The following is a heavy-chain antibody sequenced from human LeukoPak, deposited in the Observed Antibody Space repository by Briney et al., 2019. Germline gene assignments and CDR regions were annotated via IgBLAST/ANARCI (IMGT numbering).Heavy chain of an antibody. V-gene: IGHV4-34*01. CDR3: ARGSSRNYYYYGMDV. CDR1: GGSFSGYY. CDR2: INHSGST. Sequence: SETLSLTCAVCGGSFSGYYWSWIRQPPGKRLEWIGEINHSGSTNYNPSLKSRVTISVDTSKTQFSLKLSSVTAADTAVYYCARGSSRNYYYYGMDVWGQGTTVTVSS. J-gene: IGHJ6*02.